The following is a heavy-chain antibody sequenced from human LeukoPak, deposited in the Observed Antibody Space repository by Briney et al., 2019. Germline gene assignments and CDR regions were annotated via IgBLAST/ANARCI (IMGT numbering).Heavy chain of an antibody. Sequence: GGSLRLSRAASGFTVNNNYMIWVRQAPGKGLEWVSLIYSGGTTYYADSVKGRFTISRDNSKNTLYLQMNSLRAEDTAVYYCARVEGDYYYYYYMDVWGKGTTVTVSS. V-gene: IGHV3-53*01. J-gene: IGHJ6*03. CDR3: ARVEGDYYYYYYMDV. D-gene: IGHD2-21*02. CDR1: GFTVNNNY. CDR2: IYSGGTT.